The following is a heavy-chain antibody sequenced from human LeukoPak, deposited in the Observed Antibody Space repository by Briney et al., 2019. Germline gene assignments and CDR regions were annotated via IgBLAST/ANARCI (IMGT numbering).Heavy chain of an antibody. CDR1: GFTFSSYS. J-gene: IGHJ4*02. D-gene: IGHD3-22*01. CDR2: ISSSSSYI. Sequence: GGSLRLSCAASGFTFSSYSMNWVRQAPGKGLEWVSSISSSSSYIYYADSVKGRFTISRDNAKNSLYLQMNSLRAEDTAVYYCARADSNPYYFDYWGQGTLVTVSS. V-gene: IGHV3-21*01. CDR3: ARADSNPYYFDY.